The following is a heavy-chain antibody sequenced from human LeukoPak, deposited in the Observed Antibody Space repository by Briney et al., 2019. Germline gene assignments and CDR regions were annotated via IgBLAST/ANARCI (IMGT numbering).Heavy chain of an antibody. CDR1: GYPIGSGYF. CDR2: IYYSGTT. J-gene: IGHJ4*02. Sequence: SETLSLTCGVSGYPIGSGYFWGWIRQPRGKGLEWIATIYYSGTTYYNPSLKSRITISMDTSKNQFSLKLTSVTAADTALYYCARHGNYNWNDGRTFDYWGQGALVTVSS. CDR3: ARHGNYNWNDGRTFDY. V-gene: IGHV4-38-2*01. D-gene: IGHD1-1*01.